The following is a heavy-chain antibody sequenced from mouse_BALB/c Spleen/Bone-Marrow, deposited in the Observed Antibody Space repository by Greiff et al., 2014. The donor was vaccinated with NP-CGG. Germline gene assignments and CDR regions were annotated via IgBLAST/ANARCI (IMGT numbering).Heavy chain of an antibody. D-gene: IGHD1-1*01. CDR3: AKHTLRYYAMDY. J-gene: IGHJ4*01. V-gene: IGHV2-6-5*01. CDR2: IWGGGST. CDR1: GFSLTDFG. Sequence: VQVVESGPGLVAPSQGLSITCTVSGFSLTDFGVSWIRQPPGKGLEWLGVIWGGGSTYYNSSLKSRLSISKDNSKSQVFLKMNNLKTDDTAMYYCAKHTLRYYAMDYWGQGTSVTVSS.